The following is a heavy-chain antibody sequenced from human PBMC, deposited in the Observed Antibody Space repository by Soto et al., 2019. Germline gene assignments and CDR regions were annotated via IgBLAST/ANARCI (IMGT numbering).Heavy chain of an antibody. V-gene: IGHV4-59*01. CDR3: ASAISKREFLYYYYYMDV. D-gene: IGHD3-10*01. CDR2: IYSSGST. CDR1: GGSISSYS. J-gene: IGHJ6*03. Sequence: SETLSLTCTVSGGSISSYSWNWIRQPPGKGLEWIGYIYSSGSTNYNPSLKSRVTISVDTSKNQFSLKLNSVTAADTAVYYCASAISKREFLYYYYYMDVWGKGTTVTVSS.